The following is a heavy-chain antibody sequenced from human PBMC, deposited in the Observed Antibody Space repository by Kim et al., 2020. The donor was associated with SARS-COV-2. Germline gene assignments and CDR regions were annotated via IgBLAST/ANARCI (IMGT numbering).Heavy chain of an antibody. CDR3: AKGGRAAAVAPFDY. V-gene: IGHV3-33*06. Sequence: ADSVKGRFTISRDNSKNTLYLQMNSLGAEDTAVYYCAKGGRAAAVAPFDYWGQGTLVTVSS. D-gene: IGHD6-19*01. J-gene: IGHJ4*02.